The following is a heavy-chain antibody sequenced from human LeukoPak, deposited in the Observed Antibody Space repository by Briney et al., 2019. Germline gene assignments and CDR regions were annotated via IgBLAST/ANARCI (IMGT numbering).Heavy chain of an antibody. D-gene: IGHD6-13*01. V-gene: IGHV5-51*01. CDR1: GYSFTSYW. Sequence: GESLQISCKGSGYSFTSYWIGWVRQLPGKGLEWMGIIYPGDSDTRYSPSFQGQVTISADKSISTAYLQRSSLKASDTAMYYCARQRSSSWYDNDYWGQGTLVTVSS. CDR2: IYPGDSDT. J-gene: IGHJ4*02. CDR3: ARQRSSSWYDNDY.